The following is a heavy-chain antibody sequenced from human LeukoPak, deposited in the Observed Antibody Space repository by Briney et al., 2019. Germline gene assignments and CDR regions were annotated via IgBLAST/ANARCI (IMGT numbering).Heavy chain of an antibody. CDR3: ARDYCSGGSCYPF. D-gene: IGHD2-15*01. J-gene: IGHJ4*02. CDR2: INSDGSST. Sequence: PGGSLRLSCAASGFTFSDYYMAWIRQAPGKGLVWVSRINSDGSSTSYADSVKGRFTISRDNAKNTLYLQMNSLRAEDTAVYYCARDYCSGGSCYPFWGQGTLVTVSS. CDR1: GFTFSDYY. V-gene: IGHV3-74*01.